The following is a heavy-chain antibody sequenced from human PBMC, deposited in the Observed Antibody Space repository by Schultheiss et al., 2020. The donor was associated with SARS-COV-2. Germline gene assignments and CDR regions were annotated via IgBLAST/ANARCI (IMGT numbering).Heavy chain of an antibody. J-gene: IGHJ4*02. Sequence: GGSLRLSCAASGFTFTSYAMSWVRQAPRKGLEWVSGISGSGGSTYYADSVKGRFTISGDNSNNTLYLQMNSLRAEDTAVYYCAKDFSVSTMVRGVQDYWGQGTLVTVSS. CDR2: ISGSGGST. CDR3: AKDFSVSTMVRGVQDY. V-gene: IGHV3-23*01. CDR1: GFTFTSYA. D-gene: IGHD3-10*01.